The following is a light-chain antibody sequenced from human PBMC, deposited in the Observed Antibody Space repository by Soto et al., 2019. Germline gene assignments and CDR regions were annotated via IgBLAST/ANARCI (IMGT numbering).Light chain of an antibody. CDR1: NIGSKS. Sequence: SYELTQPPSVSVAPGKTARITCGGNNIGSKSVHWYQQKPGQAPVLVIYYDSDRPSGIPERFSGSNSGNTATLTISRVEGGDEADYYCQVWESSSDHVVFGGGTKLTVL. CDR3: QVWESSSDHVV. CDR2: YDS. J-gene: IGLJ2*01. V-gene: IGLV3-21*01.